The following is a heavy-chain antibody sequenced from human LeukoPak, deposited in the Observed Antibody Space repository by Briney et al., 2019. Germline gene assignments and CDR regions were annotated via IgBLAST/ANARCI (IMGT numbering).Heavy chain of an antibody. V-gene: IGHV5-51*01. Sequence: GGSLQISCKGSGYSFTGYWVAWVRRMPGKGLEWMGIVYPGDSDTRYSPSFQGQVTISADKSISTAYLQWNSLKASDTAMYYCARHGYCTSTSCPVDYWGQGTLVTVSS. CDR3: ARHGYCTSTSCPVDY. D-gene: IGHD2-2*03. CDR2: VYPGDSDT. J-gene: IGHJ4*02. CDR1: GYSFTGYW.